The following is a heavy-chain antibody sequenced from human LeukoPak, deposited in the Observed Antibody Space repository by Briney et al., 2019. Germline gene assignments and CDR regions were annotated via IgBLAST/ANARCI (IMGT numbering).Heavy chain of an antibody. CDR1: SGSISSGDYY. Sequence: SQTLSLTCTVSSGSISSGDYYWSWIRQPPGKGLEWIGYIYYSGSTNYNPSLKSRVTISVDTSKNQFSLKLSSVTAADTAVYYCARHSGLDSSSLVYWGQGTLVTVSS. V-gene: IGHV4-30-4*01. D-gene: IGHD6-13*01. CDR2: IYYSGST. CDR3: ARHSGLDSSSLVY. J-gene: IGHJ4*02.